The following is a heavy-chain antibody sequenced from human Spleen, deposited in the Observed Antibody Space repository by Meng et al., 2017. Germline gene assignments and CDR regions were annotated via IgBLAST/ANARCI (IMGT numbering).Heavy chain of an antibody. CDR2: ISYSGST. J-gene: IGHJ4*02. CDR3: ASQEESGWYAYPGY. D-gene: IGHD6-19*01. Sequence: QVHLQEPGPGLVRPPETLSLTCTVAGGSVSIISYYWSWIRQPPGRGLEWIGDISYSGSTRYNSSLMSRVTISVDTSKNQFSLKLSAVTAADTAVYYCASQEESGWYAYPGYWGQGTLVTVSS. V-gene: IGHV4-61*01. CDR1: GGSVSIISYY.